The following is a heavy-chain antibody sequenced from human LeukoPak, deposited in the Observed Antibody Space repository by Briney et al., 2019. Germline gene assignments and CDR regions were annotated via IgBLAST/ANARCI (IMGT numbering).Heavy chain of an antibody. CDR2: IYYSGRT. J-gene: IGHJ4*02. D-gene: IGHD6-6*01. CDR3: ARAGPIAARTFDY. CDR1: VGSISSGGYY. Sequence: SQALSLTCTVSVGSISSGGYYWTWIRQHPGKGLEWIWYIYYSGRTYYNPSLKSQVTISVDTSKNQFSLKLSSVTAADTAVYYCARAGPIAARTFDYWGQGTLVTVSS. V-gene: IGHV4-31*01.